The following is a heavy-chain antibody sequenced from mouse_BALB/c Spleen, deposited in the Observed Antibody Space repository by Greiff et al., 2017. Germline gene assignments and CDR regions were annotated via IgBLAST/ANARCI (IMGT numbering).Heavy chain of an antibody. CDR3: ARNYCGSSYWYFDV. J-gene: IGHJ1*01. D-gene: IGHD1-1*01. CDR2: IWSGGST. Sequence: VQLQQSGPGQVQPSQSLSITCTVSGFSLTSYGVHWVRQSPGKGLEWLGVIWSGGSTDYNAAFISRLSISKDNSKSQVFFKMNSLQANDTAIYYCARNYCGSSYWYFDVWGAGTTVTVSS. CDR1: GFSLTSYG. V-gene: IGHV2-2*02.